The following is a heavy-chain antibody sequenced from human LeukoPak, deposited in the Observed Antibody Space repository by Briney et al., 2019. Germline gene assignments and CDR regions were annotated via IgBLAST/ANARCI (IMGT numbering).Heavy chain of an antibody. CDR1: GFTFSSYA. CDR2: ISSIGSSI. J-gene: IGHJ3*01. V-gene: IGHV3-48*04. D-gene: IGHD5-12*01. Sequence: PGGSLRLSCAASGFTFSSYAMSWVRQAPGKGLEWVSYISSIGSSIYYADSVKGRFTISKDNAKNSLYLQMNSLRAEDTAVYYCARDIDTGYVGDASDVWGQGTKVIVSS. CDR3: ARDIDTGYVGDASDV.